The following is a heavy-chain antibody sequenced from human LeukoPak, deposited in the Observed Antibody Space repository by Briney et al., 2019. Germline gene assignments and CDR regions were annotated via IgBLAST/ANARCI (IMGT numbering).Heavy chain of an antibody. J-gene: IGHJ5*02. V-gene: IGHV1-8*01. CDR1: GYTFTSYV. CDR3: ARAQGVRVTNWFDP. Sequence: ASVKVSCKASGYTFTSYVINWVRQATGQGLEWMGWMNPNSGNTGYAQKFQGRVTMTRNTSISTAYMELSSLRSEDTAVYYCARAQGVRVTNWFDPWGQGTLVTVSS. CDR2: MNPNSGNT.